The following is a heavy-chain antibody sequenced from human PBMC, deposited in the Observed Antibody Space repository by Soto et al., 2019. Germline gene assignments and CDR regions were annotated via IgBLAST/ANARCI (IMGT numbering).Heavy chain of an antibody. CDR2: INHSGST. Sequence: SETLSLTCAVYGGSVSGYYWSWIRQPPGKGLEGIGEINHSGSTNYNPSLKSRVTISVDTSKNQFSLKLSSVTAADTAVYYCARGPYSYFYEGVTIESGYNYNGTDVWGQGTTVTVSS. CDR3: ARGPYSYFYEGVTIESGYNYNGTDV. D-gene: IGHD5-18*01. CDR1: GGSVSGYY. V-gene: IGHV4-34*01. J-gene: IGHJ6*02.